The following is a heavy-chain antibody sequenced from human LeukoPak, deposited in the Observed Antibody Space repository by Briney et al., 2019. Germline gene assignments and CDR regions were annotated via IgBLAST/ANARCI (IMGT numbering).Heavy chain of an antibody. Sequence: GGSLRLSCAASGFTFSDYYMSSIRQAPGKGLEWVSYISSSGSNIYYADSVKGRFTISRDNAKNSLYMQMNTLRTEDTAVYYCARGGDYYDILTGSLDYWGQGTLVTVSS. D-gene: IGHD3-9*01. J-gene: IGHJ4*02. CDR3: ARGGDYYDILTGSLDY. V-gene: IGHV3-11*01. CDR2: ISSSGSNI. CDR1: GFTFSDYY.